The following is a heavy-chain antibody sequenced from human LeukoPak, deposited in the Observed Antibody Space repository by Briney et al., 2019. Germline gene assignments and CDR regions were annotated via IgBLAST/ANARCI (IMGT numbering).Heavy chain of an antibody. CDR2: INPKRGGT. CDR3: ARSANCGGGCCSYYFDY. Sequence: PSVKVSCKASGYTFTGYYMHWVRQAPGQGLEWMGWINPKRGGTNYAQNFKGRVTMNRNTSISTASMELSRLRSDATAVYSCARSANCGGGCCSYYFDYWGQGTLVTVSS. CDR1: GYTFTGYY. D-gene: IGHD2-21*02. J-gene: IGHJ4*02. V-gene: IGHV1-2*02.